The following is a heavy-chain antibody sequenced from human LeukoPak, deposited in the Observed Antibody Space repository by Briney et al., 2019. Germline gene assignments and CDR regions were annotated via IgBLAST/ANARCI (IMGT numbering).Heavy chain of an antibody. CDR1: GDSVSSNSVT. CDR2: TYYRSTWYN. CDR3: ARRLTQYDCFDP. D-gene: IGHD2-2*01. V-gene: IGHV6-1*01. J-gene: IGHJ5*02. Sequence: SQTLSLTCAISGDSVSSNSVTWNWFRQSPSRGLEWLGRTYYRSTWYNDYAVSVRGRITVNPDTSKNQFSLHLNSVTPEDTAVYYCARRLTQYDCFDPWGQGILVTVSS.